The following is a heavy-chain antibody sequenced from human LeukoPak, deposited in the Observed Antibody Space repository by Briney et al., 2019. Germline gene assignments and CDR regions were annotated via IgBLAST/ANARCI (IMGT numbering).Heavy chain of an antibody. D-gene: IGHD3-9*01. Sequence: SQTLSLTCAISGDSVSSNSAGWNWIRQSPSRGLEWLGRTYYRSKWYNDYAVSVKSRITINPDTSKNQFSLQLNSVTPEDTAVYYCARSVWGYDILTGYHGGAFDIWGQGTMVTVSS. CDR1: GDSVSSNSAG. V-gene: IGHV6-1*01. CDR3: ARSVWGYDILTGYHGGAFDI. CDR2: TYYRSKWYN. J-gene: IGHJ3*02.